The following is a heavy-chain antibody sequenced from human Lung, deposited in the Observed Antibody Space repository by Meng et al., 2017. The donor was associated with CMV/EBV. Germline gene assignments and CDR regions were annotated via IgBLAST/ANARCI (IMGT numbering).Heavy chain of an antibody. CDR1: GFTFSSYA. CDR2: ISSTSSTV. J-gene: IGHJ6*02. V-gene: IGHV3-48*04. CDR3: ARDIYGMDV. Sequence: GGSXRLSCAASGFTFSSYAMNWVRQAPGKGLEWLSYISSTSSTVYYADSVKGRFTISRDNAKKSLYLQMNSLRAEDTAVYYCARDIYGMDVWGQGTTVTVSS.